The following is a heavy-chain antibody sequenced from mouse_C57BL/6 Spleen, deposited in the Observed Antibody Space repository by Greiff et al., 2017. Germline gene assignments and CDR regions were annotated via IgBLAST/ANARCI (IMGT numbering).Heavy chain of an antibody. CDR1: GFTINDYY. CDR2: IDPEDGYT. J-gene: IGHJ3*01. V-gene: IGHV14-1*01. Sequence: EVQLQQSGAELVRPGASVKLSCTASGFTINDYYMHWVKQRPEPGLEWIGRIDPEDGYTEYAPQFQGKSTFTEDTSSTTAYMQISSLTSEDHALYYCTTDYYGISYEEWCAYWGQGTLVTVSA. D-gene: IGHD1-1*01. CDR3: TTDYYGISYEEWCAY.